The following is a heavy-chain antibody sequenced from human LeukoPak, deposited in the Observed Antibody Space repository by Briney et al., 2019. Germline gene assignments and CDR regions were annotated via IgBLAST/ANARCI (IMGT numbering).Heavy chain of an antibody. V-gene: IGHV3-48*04. Sequence: GGSLRLSCAASGFTFSTYTMNWVRQAPGKGLEWVSYITSSSSTIYYADSVKGRFTISRDNAKNSLYLQMNSLRAEDTAVYYCARVSGDCFDHWGQGTLVTVSS. CDR3: ARVSGDCFDH. D-gene: IGHD4-17*01. CDR2: ITSSSSTI. J-gene: IGHJ5*02. CDR1: GFTFSTYT.